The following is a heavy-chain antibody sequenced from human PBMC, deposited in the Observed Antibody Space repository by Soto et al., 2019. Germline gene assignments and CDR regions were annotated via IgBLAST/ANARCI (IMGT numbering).Heavy chain of an antibody. CDR2: ISGSGGTT. CDR3: AKDPVVGPGTAFDI. J-gene: IGHJ3*02. V-gene: IGHV3-23*01. D-gene: IGHD3-22*01. CDR1: GFTFSTYA. Sequence: GGSLRLSCAASGFTFSTYAMTWVRQAPGKGLEWVSAISGSGGTTYYAGSVKGRFTISRDNSKNTLFLQMNSLRAEDTAAYYCAKDPVVGPGTAFDIWGQGTMVTVSS.